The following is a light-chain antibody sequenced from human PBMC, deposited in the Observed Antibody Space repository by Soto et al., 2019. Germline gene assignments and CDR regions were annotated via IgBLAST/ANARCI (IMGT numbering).Light chain of an antibody. CDR3: QQYSNWPRT. J-gene: IGKJ1*01. CDR2: AAS. Sequence: DIVMTQFPAALSVYKGERATLSCRASQSVRSNLAWYQQKPGQAPKLLIFAASSMDTVIPARFRGSGSGTEFTLTISDLQSEDFAVYYCQQYSNWPRTFGQGTKVDIK. V-gene: IGKV3-15*01. CDR1: QSVRSN.